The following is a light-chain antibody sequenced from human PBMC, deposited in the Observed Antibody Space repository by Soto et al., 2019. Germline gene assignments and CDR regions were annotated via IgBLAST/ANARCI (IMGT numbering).Light chain of an antibody. CDR3: QQYNSYSRLT. CDR1: QSVSSSY. V-gene: IGKV3-20*01. Sequence: EIVLTQSPGTLSLSPGERATLSCMAIQSVSSSYLVWHQQKPGQAPRLLIYGASSRATGIPDRFSGSGSGTDFTLTISSLQPDDFATYYCQQYNSYSRLTFGGGTKVDIK. J-gene: IGKJ4*01. CDR2: GAS.